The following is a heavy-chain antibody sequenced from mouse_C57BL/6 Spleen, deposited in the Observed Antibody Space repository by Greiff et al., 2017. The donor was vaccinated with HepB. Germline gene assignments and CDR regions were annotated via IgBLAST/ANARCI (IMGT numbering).Heavy chain of an antibody. V-gene: IGHV14-3*01. Sequence: EVMLVESVAELVRPGASVKLSCTASGFNIKNTYMHWVKQRPEQGLEWIGRIDPANGNTKYAPKFQGKATITADTSSNTAYLQLSSLTSEDTAIYYCARKVTTVVAHYAMDYWGQGTSVTVSS. CDR3: ARKVTTVVAHYAMDY. CDR1: GFNIKNTY. CDR2: IDPANGNT. J-gene: IGHJ4*01. D-gene: IGHD1-1*01.